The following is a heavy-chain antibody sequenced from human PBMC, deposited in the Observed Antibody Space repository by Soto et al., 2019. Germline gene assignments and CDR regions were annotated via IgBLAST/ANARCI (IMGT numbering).Heavy chain of an antibody. J-gene: IGHJ5*02. V-gene: IGHV6-1*01. D-gene: IGHD5-12*01. Sequence: QVQLQQSGPGLVKPSQTLSLTCAISGDSVSSNTASWNWIRQSPSRGLEWLGRTYFRSKWYNDYAVSVKSRIIINPDTSNNQFSLQLNSVTPEDTAVYFCAKGDNLGPKPGYAFDPWGQGIMVTVSS. CDR3: AKGDNLGPKPGYAFDP. CDR1: GDSVSSNTAS. CDR2: TYFRSKWYN.